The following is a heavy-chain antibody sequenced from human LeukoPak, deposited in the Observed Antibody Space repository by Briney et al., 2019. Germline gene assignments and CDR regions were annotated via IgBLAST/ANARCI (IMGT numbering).Heavy chain of an antibody. J-gene: IGHJ5*02. D-gene: IGHD3-3*01. Sequence: SLTSSCKASGDTSSSSGFSSRRHAPGESLVWRGRIIPMFGTALYAETFQGRVTITADKSTGTVYMELSSLRSEDTAVYYCARDPYSDFWSGYYFVTWGQGTLVTVSS. CDR2: IIPMFGTA. CDR3: ARDPYSDFWSGYYFVT. CDR1: GDTSSSSG. V-gene: IGHV1-69*06.